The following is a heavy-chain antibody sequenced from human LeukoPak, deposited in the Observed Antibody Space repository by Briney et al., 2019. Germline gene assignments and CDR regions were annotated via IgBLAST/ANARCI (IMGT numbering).Heavy chain of an antibody. J-gene: IGHJ4*02. V-gene: IGHV4-39*01. D-gene: IGHD3-9*01. CDR1: GCSISSSSYH. Sequence: SETLSLTCTVSGCSISSSSYHWVWIRQPPGKGLEWIGSIYYSGSTYYNPSLKSRVTISVDTSKNQFSLKLSSVTAADTAVYYCARTGGRGSALTRYHHYWGQGALVTVSS. CDR3: ARTGGRGSALTRYHHY. CDR2: IYYSGST.